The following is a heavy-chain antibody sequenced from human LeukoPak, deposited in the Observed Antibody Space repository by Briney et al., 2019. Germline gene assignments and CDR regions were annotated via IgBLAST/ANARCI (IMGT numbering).Heavy chain of an antibody. Sequence: GGSLRLSCAASGFTFSSYAMSWVRQAPGKGLEWVSAISGSGGSTYYADSVKGRFTISRDNSKNTLYLQMNSLRAEDTAVYYCAKDQRGYCSSTSCPPGFDYWGQGTLVTVSS. V-gene: IGHV3-23*01. D-gene: IGHD2-2*01. CDR2: ISGSGGST. J-gene: IGHJ4*02. CDR1: GFTFSSYA. CDR3: AKDQRGYCSSTSCPPGFDY.